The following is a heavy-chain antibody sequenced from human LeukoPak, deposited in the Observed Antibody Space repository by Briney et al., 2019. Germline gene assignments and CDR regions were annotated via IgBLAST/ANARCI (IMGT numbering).Heavy chain of an antibody. CDR2: ISYDGSNK. D-gene: IGHD3-3*01. CDR3: ARVVLRFLEWSGWFDP. CDR1: GFTFSSYA. Sequence: PGGSLRLSCAASGFTFSSYAMHWVRQAPGKGLEWVAVISYDGSNKYYADSVKGRFTISRDNSKNTLYLQMNSLRAEDTAVYYCARVVLRFLEWSGWFDPWGQGTLVTVSS. J-gene: IGHJ5*02. V-gene: IGHV3-30-3*01.